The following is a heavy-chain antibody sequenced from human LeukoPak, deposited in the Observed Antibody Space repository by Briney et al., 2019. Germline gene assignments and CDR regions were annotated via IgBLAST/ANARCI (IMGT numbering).Heavy chain of an antibody. CDR2: INHSGST. Sequence: SETLSLTCAVYGGSFSGYYWSWIRQPPGKGLEWIGEINHSGSTNYNPSLKSRVTISVDTSKNQFSLKLSSVTAADTAVYYCAGGRNYCSSGSCYSSRWFDPWGQGTLVTVSS. D-gene: IGHD2-15*01. J-gene: IGHJ5*02. CDR3: AGGRNYCSSGSCYSSRWFDP. V-gene: IGHV4-34*01. CDR1: GGSFSGYY.